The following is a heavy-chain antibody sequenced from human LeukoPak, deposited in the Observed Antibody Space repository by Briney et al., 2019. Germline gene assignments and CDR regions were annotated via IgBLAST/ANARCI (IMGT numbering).Heavy chain of an antibody. CDR2: IIPIFGTA. V-gene: IGHV1-69*13. J-gene: IGHJ6*02. CDR3: AREGGDYGGKSDYYGMDV. D-gene: IGHD4-23*01. CDR1: GGTFSSYA. Sequence: SVKVSCKASGGTFSSYAISWVRQAPGQGLEWMGGIIPIFGTANYAQKFQGRVTITADESTSTAYMELSSLRSEDTAVYYCAREGGDYGGKSDYYGMDVWGQGTTVTVSS.